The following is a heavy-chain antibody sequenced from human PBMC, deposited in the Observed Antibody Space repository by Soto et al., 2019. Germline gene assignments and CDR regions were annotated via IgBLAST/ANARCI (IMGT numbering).Heavy chain of an antibody. CDR1: GYTFTDYY. Sequence: QVQLVQSGAEVKKPGASVKVSCKASGYTFTDYYLHWVRQVLGQGLEWMGWINPNSGGTKYVHEFQSRVTITRYTSSSPAYMELRGLRSADTAVYYCAREVAFKALLNSGSLHFNTWGQGTLITVSS. J-gene: IGHJ4*02. V-gene: IGHV1-2*07. CDR2: INPNSGGT. D-gene: IGHD1-26*01. CDR3: AREVAFKALLNSGSLHFNT.